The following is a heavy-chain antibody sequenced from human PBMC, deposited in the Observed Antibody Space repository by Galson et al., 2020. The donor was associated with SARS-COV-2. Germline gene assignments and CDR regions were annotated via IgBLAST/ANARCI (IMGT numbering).Heavy chain of an antibody. D-gene: IGHD2-8*01. J-gene: IGHJ4*02. V-gene: IGHV4-61*09. Sequence: SETLSLTCTVSGGSIRSNDYYWSWIRQPAGKGLEWIGHIYISGTTNSNPSLKSRVAISLDTSKNEFSLKLSSVSAADTAVYYCARRVLGYCIYGGCPHDDWGQGTLVTVSS. CDR1: GGSIRSNDYY. CDR2: IYISGTT. CDR3: ARRVLGYCIYGGCPHDD.